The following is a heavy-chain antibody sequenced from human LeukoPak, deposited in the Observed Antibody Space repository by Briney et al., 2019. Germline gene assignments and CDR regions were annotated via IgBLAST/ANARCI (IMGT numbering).Heavy chain of an antibody. CDR3: ASYGSGSYSLSTD. CDR2: ISGSGGST. J-gene: IGHJ4*02. V-gene: IGHV3-23*01. CDR1: GFTFSSYA. Sequence: QAGGSLRLSCAASGFTFSSYAMSWVRQAPGKGLEWVSAISGSGGSTYYADSVKGRFTISRDNSKNTLYLRMNSLRAEDTAVYYCASYGSGSYSLSTDWGQGTLVTVSS. D-gene: IGHD3-10*01.